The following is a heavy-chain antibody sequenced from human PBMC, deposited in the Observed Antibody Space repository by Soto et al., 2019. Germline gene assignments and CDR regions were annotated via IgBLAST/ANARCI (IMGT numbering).Heavy chain of an antibody. CDR1: GFTFAGYA. J-gene: IGHJ4*02. CDR3: AKDFRPDGKYDLDY. D-gene: IGHD3-3*01. Sequence: EVQLLESGGGLVQPGGSLRLSCAASGFTFAGYAMNWVRQAPGRGLEWVAGILSDGGTKYYADPVKGRFTISRDNSKNILYLQMSSLRVDDTALYYCAKDFRPDGKYDLDYWGQGTPVVVSS. V-gene: IGHV3-23*01. CDR2: ILSDGGTK.